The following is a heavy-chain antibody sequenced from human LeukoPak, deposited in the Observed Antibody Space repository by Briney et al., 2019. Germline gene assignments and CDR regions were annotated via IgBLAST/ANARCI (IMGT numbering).Heavy chain of an antibody. J-gene: IGHJ4*02. CDR3: ARKGVAAGTYDY. CDR1: GFTFSSYW. V-gene: IGHV3-74*01. D-gene: IGHD6-13*01. Sequence: PGGSLRLSCAASGFTFSSYWMHWVRQAPCKGLVWVSRINSDGSSTNYADSVKGRFTISRDNAKNTLYLQMNSLRAEDTAVYYCARKGVAAGTYDYWGQGTLVTVSS. CDR2: INSDGSST.